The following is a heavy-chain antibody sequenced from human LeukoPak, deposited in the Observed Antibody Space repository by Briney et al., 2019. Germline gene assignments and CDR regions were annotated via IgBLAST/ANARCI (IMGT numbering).Heavy chain of an antibody. V-gene: IGHV3-7*01. D-gene: IGHD6-6*01. CDR2: IRQDGSEK. CDR1: GFTFSSYG. Sequence: PSGGSLRLSCAASGFTFSSYGMHWVRQAPGKGLEWVASIRQDGSEKHYVDSVEGRFTISRGNAKNSLHLQMNSLRAEDTAVYYCAKGSSRPPNAFDIWGQGTLVTVSS. CDR3: AKGSSRPPNAFDI. J-gene: IGHJ3*02.